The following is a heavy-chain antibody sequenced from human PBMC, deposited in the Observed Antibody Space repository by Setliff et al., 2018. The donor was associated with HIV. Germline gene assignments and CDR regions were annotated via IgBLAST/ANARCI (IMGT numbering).Heavy chain of an antibody. CDR1: GGSISIYY. CDR2: IYTSGNT. V-gene: IGHV4-4*07. Sequence: PSETLSLTCTVSGGSISIYYWSWIRQPAGKGLEWIGRIYTSGNTNYNPSLKILTIRVTMSVDTSKNQFSLKLSSVTAADTSGYYCARDKTAVPRDVDAFDIWGQGTMVTVSS. CDR3: ARDKTAVPRDVDAFDI. J-gene: IGHJ3*02. D-gene: IGHD6-13*01.